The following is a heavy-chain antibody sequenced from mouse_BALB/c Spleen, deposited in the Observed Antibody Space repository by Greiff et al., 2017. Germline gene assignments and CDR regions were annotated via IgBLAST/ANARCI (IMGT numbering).Heavy chain of an antibody. J-gene: IGHJ4*01. D-gene: IGHD1-2*01. Sequence: EVKLQESGAELVKPGASVKLSCTASGFNIKDTYMHWVKQRPEQGLEWIGRIDPANGNTKYDPKFQGKATITADTSSNTAYLQLSSLTSEDTAVYYCARSTTATDYYAMDYWGQGTSVTVSS. V-gene: IGHV14-3*02. CDR1: GFNIKDTY. CDR2: IDPANGNT. CDR3: ARSTTATDYYAMDY.